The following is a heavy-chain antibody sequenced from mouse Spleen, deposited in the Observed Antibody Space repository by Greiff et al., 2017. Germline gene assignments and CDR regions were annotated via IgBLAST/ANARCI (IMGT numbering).Heavy chain of an antibody. J-gene: IGHJ3*01. CDR1: GYAFSSYW. CDR3: ARSLTGGFAY. Sequence: QVQLKESGAELVKPGASVKISCKASGYAFSSYWMNWVKQRPGKGLEWIGQIYPGDGDTNYNGKFKGKATLTADKSSSTAYMQLSSLTSEDSAVYFCARSLTGGFAYWGQGTLVTVSA. V-gene: IGHV1-80*01. CDR2: IYPGDGDT. D-gene: IGHD4-1*01.